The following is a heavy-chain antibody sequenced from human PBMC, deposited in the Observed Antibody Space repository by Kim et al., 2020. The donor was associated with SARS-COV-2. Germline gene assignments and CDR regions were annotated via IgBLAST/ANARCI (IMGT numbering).Heavy chain of an antibody. CDR2: IYYSGST. Sequence: SETLSLTCTVSGGSISSGGYYWSWIRQPPGKGLEWIGYIYYSGSTYYNPSLKSRVTISVDTSKNQFSLKLSSVTAADTAVYYCAREKDYYDSSGYEGGVDYWGQGTLVTVYS. CDR3: AREKDYYDSSGYEGGVDY. CDR1: GGSISSGGYY. V-gene: IGHV4-31*03. D-gene: IGHD3-22*01. J-gene: IGHJ4*02.